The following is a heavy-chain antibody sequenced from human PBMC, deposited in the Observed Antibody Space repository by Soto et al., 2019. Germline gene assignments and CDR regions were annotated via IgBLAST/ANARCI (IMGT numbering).Heavy chain of an antibody. Sequence: QVQLVQSGAEVKKPGASVKVSCKASGYTFTSYGISWVLQAPGQGLEWMGWISAYNGNTNYAQKLQGRVTMTTDTSTSTVYMELRSLRSDDTAVYYCARDRAAGYKNYYGMDVWGQGTTVTVSS. CDR3: ARDRAAGYKNYYGMDV. D-gene: IGHD1-20*01. CDR1: GYTFTSYG. J-gene: IGHJ6*02. CDR2: ISAYNGNT. V-gene: IGHV1-18*01.